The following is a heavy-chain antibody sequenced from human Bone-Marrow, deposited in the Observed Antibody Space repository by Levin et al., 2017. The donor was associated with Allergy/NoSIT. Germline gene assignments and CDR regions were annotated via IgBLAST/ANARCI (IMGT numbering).Heavy chain of an antibody. CDR3: ARRLGDCSGGACYVTFDS. D-gene: IGHD2-15*01. Sequence: GESLKISCAASGLTVSSHYMSWVRQAPGKGLEWVSVIYSGGTTYYADSVKGRFSISRDDSRNMVYLQMNSLRAEDTAVYYCARRLGDCSGGACYVTFDSWGQGTVVTVSP. CDR2: IYSGGTT. J-gene: IGHJ3*02. V-gene: IGHV3-66*02. CDR1: GLTVSSHY.